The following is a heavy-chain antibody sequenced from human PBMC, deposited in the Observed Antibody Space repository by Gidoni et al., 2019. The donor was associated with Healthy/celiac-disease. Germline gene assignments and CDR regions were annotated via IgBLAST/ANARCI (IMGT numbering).Heavy chain of an antibody. D-gene: IGHD3-10*01. Sequence: HVQLVQSGAEVKKPGASVKVSCKASGYTFTGYHMHWGRQAPGQGLEWMGWIHPNSGGTNYAQKFQCRVTMTRDTSISTAYMELSRLRSDDTAVYYCARVRVRGVISWFDPWGQGTLVTVSS. CDR2: IHPNSGGT. J-gene: IGHJ5*02. CDR3: ARVRVRGVISWFDP. CDR1: GYTFTGYH. V-gene: IGHV1-2*02.